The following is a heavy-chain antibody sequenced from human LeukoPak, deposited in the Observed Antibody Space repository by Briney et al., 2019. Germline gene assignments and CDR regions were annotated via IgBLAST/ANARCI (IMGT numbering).Heavy chain of an antibody. J-gene: IGHJ3*02. CDR3: ARNLRLHTPRAFDI. CDR1: GFIFSNYW. D-gene: IGHD5-24*01. V-gene: IGHV3-7*05. CDR2: IHEDGSDK. Sequence: PGGSLRLSCAGSGFIFSNYWINWVRQAPGQGLEWVANIHEDGSDKYYVDSVRGRFTISRDNAKNSVYLQMSGLRAEDTAVYYCARNLRLHTPRAFDIWGQGTMVTVSA.